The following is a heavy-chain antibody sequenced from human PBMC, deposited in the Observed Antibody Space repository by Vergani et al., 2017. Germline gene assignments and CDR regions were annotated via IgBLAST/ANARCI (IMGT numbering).Heavy chain of an antibody. CDR2: ISAYNGNT. D-gene: IGHD2-15*01. CDR1: GYTFTSYG. V-gene: IGHV1-18*01. J-gene: IGHJ5*02. Sequence: QVQLVQSGAEVKKPGASVKVSCKASGYTFTSYGISWVRQAPGQGLEWMGWISAYNGNTNYAQKLQGRVTMTTDTSTSTAYMELRSLRSDDTAVYYCARDHYCSGVSCYSPNWFDPWGQGTLVTVSS. CDR3: ARDHYCSGVSCYSPNWFDP.